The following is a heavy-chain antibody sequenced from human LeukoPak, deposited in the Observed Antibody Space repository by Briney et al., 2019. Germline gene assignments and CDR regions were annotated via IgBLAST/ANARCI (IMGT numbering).Heavy chain of an antibody. D-gene: IGHD4-17*01. J-gene: IGHJ5*02. CDR2: INPNSGGT. Sequence: GASVKVSCKASGYTFTGYYMHWVRQAPGQGLEWMGWINPNSGGTNYAQKFQGRVTRTRDTSISTAYMELSRLRADDTAVYYCARVEVTRHNWFDPWGQGTLVTVSS. V-gene: IGHV1-2*02. CDR3: ARVEVTRHNWFDP. CDR1: GYTFTGYY.